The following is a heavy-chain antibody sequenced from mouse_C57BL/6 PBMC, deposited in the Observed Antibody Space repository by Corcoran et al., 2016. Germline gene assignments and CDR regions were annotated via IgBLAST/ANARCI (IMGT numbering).Heavy chain of an antibody. J-gene: IGHJ1*03. V-gene: IGHV9-3*01. CDR3: ARGSNGYFDV. Sequence: QNQLVQTEPELQKPGETVKISCKASGYTFTTYGLSWVKQAPGKGLKWMGWINTYSGVPTCDDDFKGRFAFSLETSANTAYLQINNLKNEDTATYFCARGSNGYFDVWGTGTTVTVSS. CDR2: INTYSGVP. D-gene: IGHD1-1*01. CDR1: GYTFTTYG.